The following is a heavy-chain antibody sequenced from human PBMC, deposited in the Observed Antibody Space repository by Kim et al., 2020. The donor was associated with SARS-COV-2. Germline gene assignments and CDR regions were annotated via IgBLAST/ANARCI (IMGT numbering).Heavy chain of an antibody. CDR2: IKKDGSEK. J-gene: IGHJ4*02. D-gene: IGHD6-19*01. CDR1: GFIFSGYW. CDR3: ARSYKRGWDNEGY. V-gene: IGHV3-7*01. Sequence: GGSLRLSCAASGFIFSGYWMSWVRQAPGKGLQWVANIKKDGSEKYYVDSVKGRFAISRDNAKNSLYLQMNSLRVEDTAVFYCARSYKRGWDNEGYWGQGT.